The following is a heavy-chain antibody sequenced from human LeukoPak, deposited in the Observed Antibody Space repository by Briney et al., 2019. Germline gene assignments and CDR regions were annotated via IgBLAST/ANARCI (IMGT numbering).Heavy chain of an antibody. CDR2: IGTAGDT. CDR3: ARGSLKSYYDFWSGYYFDH. CDR1: GFTFSSYD. D-gene: IGHD3-3*01. V-gene: IGHV3-13*01. J-gene: IGHJ5*02. Sequence: GGSLRLSCAASGFTFSSYDMHCVRQATGKGLEWVSAIGTAGDTYYPGSVKGRFTISRENAKNSLYLQMNSLRAGDTAVYYCARGSLKSYYDFWSGYYFDHWGQGTLVTVSS.